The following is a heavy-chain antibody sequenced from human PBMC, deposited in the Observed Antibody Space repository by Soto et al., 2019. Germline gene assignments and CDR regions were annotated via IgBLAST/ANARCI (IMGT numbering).Heavy chain of an antibody. V-gene: IGHV5-51*01. CDR1: GYNFANYW. D-gene: IGHD6-13*01. CDR3: AAGYTTGPDAFDI. CDR2: IFPGDSDT. Sequence: LTISCKGSGYNFANYWIGWVRQMPGKGLEWMGMIFPGDSDTKNSPSLQGQITMSVDKSDSSAYLQWRSLKASDTAMYYCAAGYTTGPDAFDIWGQGTMVTVSS. J-gene: IGHJ3*02.